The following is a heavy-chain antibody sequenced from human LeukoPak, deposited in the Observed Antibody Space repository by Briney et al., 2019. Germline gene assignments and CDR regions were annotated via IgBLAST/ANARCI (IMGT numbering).Heavy chain of an antibody. CDR2: INHSGST. J-gene: IGHJ5*02. V-gene: IGHV4-34*01. D-gene: IGHD6-19*01. Sequence: SETLSLTCTVSGGSISSYYWSWIRQPPGKGLEWIGEINHSGSTNYNPSLKSRVTISVDTSKNQFSLKLSSVTAADTAVYYCARGCRKWLATNWSDPWGQGTLVTVSS. CDR3: ARGCRKWLATNWSDP. CDR1: GGSISSYY.